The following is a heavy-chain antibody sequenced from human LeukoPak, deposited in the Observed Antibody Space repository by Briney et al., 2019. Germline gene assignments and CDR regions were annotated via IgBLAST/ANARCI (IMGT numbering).Heavy chain of an antibody. D-gene: IGHD6-19*01. CDR1: GFTFSSYS. CDR3: ARDRQWLVGGYYYYYYGMDV. V-gene: IGHV3-21*01. J-gene: IGHJ6*02. CDR2: ISSSSRYI. Sequence: GGSLRLSCAASGFTFSSYSMNWVRQAPGKGLEWVSSISSSSRYIYYADSVKGRFTISRDNAKNSLYLQMNSLRAEDTAVYYCARDRQWLVGGYYYYYYGMDVWGQGTTVTVSS.